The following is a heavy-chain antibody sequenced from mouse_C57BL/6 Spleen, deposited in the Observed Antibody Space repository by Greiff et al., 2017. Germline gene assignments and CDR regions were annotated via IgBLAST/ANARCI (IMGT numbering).Heavy chain of an antibody. J-gene: IGHJ2*01. CDR2: LNPYNGGT. CDR1: GYTFTDYY. CDR3: VRRGGNYLDY. Sequence: EVQLQQSGPVLVKPGASVKMSCKASGYTFTDYYMNWVKQSHGKSLEWIGVLNPYNGGTSYNQKFKGTATLTVDKSSSTAYMELNSLTSEDSAVYYCVRRGGNYLDYWGQGTTLTVSS. V-gene: IGHV1-19*01.